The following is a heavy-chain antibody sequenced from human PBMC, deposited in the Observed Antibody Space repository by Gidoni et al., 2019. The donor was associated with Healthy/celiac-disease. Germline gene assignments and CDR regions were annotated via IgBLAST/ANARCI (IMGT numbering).Heavy chain of an antibody. CDR2: IYTSGST. J-gene: IGHJ4*02. Sequence: QVQLQESGPGLVKPSQTLSLPCPVSGGSISSGSYYWSWIRHPAGKGLEWIGRIYTSGSTNYNPSLKSRVTMSVDTSKNQFTLKLSSVTAADTAVYYCASLSSGYYFDYWGQGTLVTVSS. V-gene: IGHV4-61*02. CDR1: GGSISSGSYY. CDR3: ASLSSGYYFDY. D-gene: IGHD3-22*01.